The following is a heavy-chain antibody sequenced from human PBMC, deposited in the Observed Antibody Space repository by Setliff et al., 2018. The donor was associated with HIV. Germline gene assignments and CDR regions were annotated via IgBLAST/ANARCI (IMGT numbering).Heavy chain of an antibody. CDR3: ARPPPHSSSWYYFDY. Sequence: ASVKVSCKASGGTFSSYAISWVRQAPGQGLEWMGGIIPILGIANYAQKFQGRVTITADKSTSTAYMELSSLRSEDTAVYYCARPPPHSSSWYYFDYWGQGTLVTGLL. D-gene: IGHD6-13*01. V-gene: IGHV1-69*10. CDR1: GGTFSSYA. CDR2: IIPILGIA. J-gene: IGHJ4*02.